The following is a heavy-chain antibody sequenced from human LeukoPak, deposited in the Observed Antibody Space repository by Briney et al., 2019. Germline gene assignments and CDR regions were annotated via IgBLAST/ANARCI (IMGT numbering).Heavy chain of an antibody. Sequence: SLRLSCAASGFTFDDYAMHWVRQAPGKGLEWVSGISWNSGSIGYADSVKGRFTISRDNAKNSLYLQMNSLRAEDTATYYCAKRTMSAFDSWGQGTLLIVSS. CDR1: GFTFDDYA. CDR2: ISWNSGSI. V-gene: IGHV3-9*01. D-gene: IGHD5-24*01. CDR3: AKRTMSAFDS. J-gene: IGHJ4*02.